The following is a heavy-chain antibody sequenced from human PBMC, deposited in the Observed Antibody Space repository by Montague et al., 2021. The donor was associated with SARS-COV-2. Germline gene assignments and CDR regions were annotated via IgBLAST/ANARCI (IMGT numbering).Heavy chain of an antibody. Sequence: SETLSLTCTVSGGSMSDHYCAWIRQPPGKGLEWLAYIYYSGGINSNASLKSRVSMSVDTSKNQFSLKLTSVTAADTAVYYCARAVSVRRAVNWFDPWGQGTLVTVPS. V-gene: IGHV4-59*11. J-gene: IGHJ5*02. CDR1: GGSMSDHY. D-gene: IGHD3-10*01. CDR2: IYYSGGI. CDR3: ARAVSVRRAVNWFDP.